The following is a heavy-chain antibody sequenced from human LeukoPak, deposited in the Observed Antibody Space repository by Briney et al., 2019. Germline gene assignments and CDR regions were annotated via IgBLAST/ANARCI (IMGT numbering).Heavy chain of an antibody. V-gene: IGHV1-69*13. Sequence: SVKVSCKASGGTFSSYAISWVRQAPGQGLEWMGGIIPIFGTANYAQKFQGRVTITADESTSTAYMELSSLRSEDTAVYYCARGGDCSSTSCYKGAFDYWGQGTLVTVSS. CDR1: GGTFSSYA. CDR3: ARGGDCSSTSCYKGAFDY. CDR2: IIPIFGTA. J-gene: IGHJ4*02. D-gene: IGHD2-2*02.